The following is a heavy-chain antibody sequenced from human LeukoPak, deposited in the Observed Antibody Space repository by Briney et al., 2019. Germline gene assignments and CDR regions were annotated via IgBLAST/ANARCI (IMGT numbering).Heavy chain of an antibody. CDR1: GGSISSYY. J-gene: IGHJ5*02. Sequence: SETLSLTCTVSGGSISSYYWSWIRQPAGKGLEWIGRIYTSGSTNYNPSLKSRVTMSVDTSKNQFSLKLSSVTAADTAVYYCARDPGLMIGELFSWFDPWDQGTLVTVSS. V-gene: IGHV4-4*07. CDR3: ARDPGLMIGELFSWFDP. CDR2: IYTSGST. D-gene: IGHD3-10*02.